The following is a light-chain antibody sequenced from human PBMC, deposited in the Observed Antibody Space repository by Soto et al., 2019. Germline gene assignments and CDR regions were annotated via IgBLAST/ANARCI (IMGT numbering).Light chain of an antibody. CDR2: GTS. J-gene: IGKJ1*01. Sequence: EIVMTQSPAPLSVSPGERAPLSCRASQSVSSNFSWYQQKPRQSPRLLIYGTSTRATGIPARFSGSGSGTEFTLTISSLQSEDFAVYYCHQYNFWPTFGQGTKVDIK. V-gene: IGKV3-15*01. CDR3: HQYNFWPT. CDR1: QSVSSN.